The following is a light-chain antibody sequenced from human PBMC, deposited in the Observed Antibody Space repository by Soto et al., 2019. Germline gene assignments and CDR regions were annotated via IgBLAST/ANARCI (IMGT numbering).Light chain of an antibody. J-gene: IGLJ2*01. Sequence: QSVLTQPASVSGSPGQSITISCTGTNSDIGAYDYVSWYQQHPGKAPKLMIFEVNNRPPGVSTRFSGSKSGNTASLTISGLQSEDEADYYCSSYTDTSARVFGGGTKLTVL. CDR3: SSYTDTSARV. CDR1: NSDIGAYDY. CDR2: EVN. V-gene: IGLV2-14*01.